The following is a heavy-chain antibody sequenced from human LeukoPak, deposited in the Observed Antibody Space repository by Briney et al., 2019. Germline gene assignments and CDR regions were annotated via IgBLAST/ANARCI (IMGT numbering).Heavy chain of an antibody. Sequence: SETLSLTCAVYGGSFSGYYWSWIRQPPGKGLEWIGEINHSGSTNYNPSLKSRVTISVDTSKNQFSLKLSSVTAADTAVYYCAREYPGNYFDSSGYYLDYWGQGTLVTVSS. CDR1: GGSFSGYY. CDR2: INHSGST. CDR3: AREYPGNYFDSSGYYLDY. V-gene: IGHV4-34*01. J-gene: IGHJ4*02. D-gene: IGHD3-22*01.